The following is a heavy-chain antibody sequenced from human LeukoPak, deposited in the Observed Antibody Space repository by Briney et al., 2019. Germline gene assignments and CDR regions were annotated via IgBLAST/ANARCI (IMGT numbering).Heavy chain of an antibody. CDR1: GYTFTGYY. Sequence: ASVKVSCKASGYTFTGYYMHWMRQAPGQGLEWMGWINPNSGGTNYAQKFQGRVTMTRDTSISTAYMELSRLRSDDTAVYYCASLGFLGYCSGGSCDNWFDPWGQGTLVTVSS. CDR3: ASLGFLGYCSGGSCDNWFDP. D-gene: IGHD2-15*01. V-gene: IGHV1-2*02. CDR2: INPNSGGT. J-gene: IGHJ5*02.